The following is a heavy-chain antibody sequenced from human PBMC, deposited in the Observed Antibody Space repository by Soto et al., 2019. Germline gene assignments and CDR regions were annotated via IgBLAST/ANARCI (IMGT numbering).Heavy chain of an antibody. CDR1: GSRFSNYV. Sequence: QVQLVQSGAEVKTPGSSLKVSCKVSGSRFSNYVISWVRQAPGHGLEWLGRIIPIFNSTKYAQNFQGRVNITADKSPSTASLELSSLRSDDTAVYYCAREGRGKKAGYNGLVSLGYWGQGTLVTVSS. J-gene: IGHJ4*02. CDR2: IIPIFNST. D-gene: IGHD2-2*02. CDR3: AREGRGKKAGYNGLVSLGY. V-gene: IGHV1-69*06.